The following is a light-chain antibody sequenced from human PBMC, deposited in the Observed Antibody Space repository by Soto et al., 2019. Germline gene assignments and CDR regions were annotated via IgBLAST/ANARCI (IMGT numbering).Light chain of an antibody. CDR1: STDFVTYNR. CDR3: CSYAGGYTYL. Sequence: ALAQPPPVYGSPGQSVTISCTGTSTDFVTYNRVSWYQQHPGRPPKLMIYDVARWPSGVPDRFSGSKSGNTASLTISGLQAEDEADYFCCSYAGGYTYLFGTGTKV. V-gene: IGLV2-11*01. CDR2: DVA. J-gene: IGLJ1*01.